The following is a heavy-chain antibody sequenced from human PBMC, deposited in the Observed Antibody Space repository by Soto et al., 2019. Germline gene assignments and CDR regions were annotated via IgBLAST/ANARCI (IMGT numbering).Heavy chain of an antibody. CDR2: IYSCGST. J-gene: IGHJ4*02. Sequence: PGGSLRLSCAASGFTVSSNYMSWVRQAPGKGLEWVSVIYSCGSTYYADSVKGRFTISRDNARNTLYLQMNSLRDEGTAVYYCTRDNNWSYDYWGQGILVTVSS. CDR3: TRDNNWSYDY. V-gene: IGHV3-66*03. CDR1: GFTVSSNY. D-gene: IGHD1-1*01.